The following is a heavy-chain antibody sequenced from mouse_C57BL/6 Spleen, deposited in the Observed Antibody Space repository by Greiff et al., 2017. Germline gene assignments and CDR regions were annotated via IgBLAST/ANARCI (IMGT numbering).Heavy chain of an antibody. Sequence: QVQLQQPGAELVMPGASVKLSCKASGYTFTSYWMHWVKQRPGQGLEWIGEIDPSDSYTNYNQKFKGKSTLTVDKSSSTAYMQLSSLTSEDSAVYYWAGLITTVVATSHCYFDVWGTGATVTVSS. D-gene: IGHD1-1*01. V-gene: IGHV1-69*01. CDR3: AGLITTVVATSHCYFDV. J-gene: IGHJ1*03. CDR1: GYTFTSYW. CDR2: IDPSDSYT.